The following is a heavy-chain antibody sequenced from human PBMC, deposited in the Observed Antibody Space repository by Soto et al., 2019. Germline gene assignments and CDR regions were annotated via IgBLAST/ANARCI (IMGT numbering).Heavy chain of an antibody. CDR1: GFTFSSYS. CDR2: ISSSSYI. Sequence: GGSLRLSCAASGFTFSSYSMNWVRQAPGKGLEWVSSISSSSYIYYADSVKGRFTISRDNAKNSLYLQMNSLRAEDTAVYYCARKAPFLAAAGPSTHSGMDVWGQGTTVTVSS. CDR3: ARKAPFLAAAGPSTHSGMDV. V-gene: IGHV3-21*01. D-gene: IGHD6-13*01. J-gene: IGHJ6*02.